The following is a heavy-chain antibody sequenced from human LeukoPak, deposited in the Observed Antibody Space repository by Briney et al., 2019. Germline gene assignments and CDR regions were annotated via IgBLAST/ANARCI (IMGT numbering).Heavy chain of an antibody. D-gene: IGHD3-10*01. CDR1: GYTLTELS. CDR3: ATDIWFGESLMTYYFDY. V-gene: IGHV1-24*01. J-gene: IGHJ4*02. Sequence: ASVKVSCKVSGYTLTELSMHWVRQAPGKGLEWMGGFDPEDGETIYAQKFQGRVTMTEDTSTGAAYMELSSLRSEDTAVYYCATDIWFGESLMTYYFDYWGQGTLVTVSS. CDR2: FDPEDGET.